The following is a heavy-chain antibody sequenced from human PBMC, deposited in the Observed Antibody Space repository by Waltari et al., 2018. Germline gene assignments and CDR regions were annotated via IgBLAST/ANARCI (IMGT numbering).Heavy chain of an antibody. V-gene: IGHV4-4*02. CDR3: ARSYYYDSSGYYYNFDY. Sequence: QVQLQESGPGLVKPSGTLSLTCAVSGGSISSSNWWSWVRQPPGKGLEWIGESYHSGGTNYNPSLKSRVTISVDKSKNQFSLKLSSVTAADTAVYYCARSYYYDSSGYYYNFDYWGQGTLVTVSS. CDR1: GGSISSSNW. J-gene: IGHJ4*02. CDR2: SYHSGGT. D-gene: IGHD3-22*01.